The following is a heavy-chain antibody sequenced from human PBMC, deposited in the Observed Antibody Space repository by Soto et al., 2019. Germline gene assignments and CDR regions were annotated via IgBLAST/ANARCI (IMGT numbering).Heavy chain of an antibody. CDR2: ISGSGGST. J-gene: IGHJ4*02. D-gene: IGHD3-22*01. CDR3: AKDHGDDSSGYYTGNFDY. CDR1: GFTFSSYA. V-gene: IGHV3-23*01. Sequence: EVQLLESGGGLVQPGGSLRLSCAASGFTFSSYAMSWVRQAPGKGLEWVSAISGSGGSTYYADSVKGRFTISRDNSKNTLYLQMNSLRAEDTAVYYCAKDHGDDSSGYYTGNFDYWGQGTLVTVSS.